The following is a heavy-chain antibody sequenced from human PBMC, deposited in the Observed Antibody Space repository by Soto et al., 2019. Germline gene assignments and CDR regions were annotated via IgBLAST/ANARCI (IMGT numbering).Heavy chain of an antibody. CDR3: ARRTYYYDSSGYYYGEKYNWFDP. J-gene: IGHJ5*02. D-gene: IGHD3-22*01. CDR1: GYIFTSYW. CDR2: IDPSDSYT. Sequence: PVESLKISCKGSGYIFTSYWISCFLQMPVEVLEWMGRIDPSDSYTNYSPSFQGHVTISADKSISTAYLQWSSLKASDTAMYYCARRTYYYDSSGYYYGEKYNWFDPWGQGTLVTVSS. V-gene: IGHV5-10-1*01.